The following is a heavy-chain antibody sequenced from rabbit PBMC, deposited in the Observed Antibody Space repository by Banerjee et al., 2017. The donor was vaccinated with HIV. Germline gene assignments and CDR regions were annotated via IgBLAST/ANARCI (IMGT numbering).Heavy chain of an antibody. CDR2: IDPVFGST. J-gene: IGHJ4*01. CDR1: GFDFSSYG. CDR3: VRAGVYAGSSSYTGFDFNL. D-gene: IGHD8-1*01. V-gene: IGHV1S47*01. Sequence: QEQLVESGGGLVQPGGSLKLSCKASGFDFSSYGVSWVRQAPGKGLEWIGYIDPVFGSTYYASWVNGRFTISRSTSLNTVDLQMTSLTAADTATYFCVRAGVYAGSSSYTGFDFNLWGQGTLVTVS.